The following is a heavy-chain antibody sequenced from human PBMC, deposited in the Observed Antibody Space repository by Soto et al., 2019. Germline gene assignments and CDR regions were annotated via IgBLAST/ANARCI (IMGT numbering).Heavy chain of an antibody. J-gene: IGHJ6*02. V-gene: IGHV1-3*01. CDR2: INPGNGDT. Sequence: QVQLVQSGTEVKKPGASVKVSCKTSGYSFTKYGLHWVRQAPGQRLEWMGWINPGNGDTKYSQKFQGRVTITRDTSATTANMELSSLRSDDSAVFYCARTYCSRTSGYNYYYYGMDVWGQGTTVTVSS. CDR3: ARTYCSRTSGYNYYYYGMDV. D-gene: IGHD2-2*01. CDR1: GYSFTKYG.